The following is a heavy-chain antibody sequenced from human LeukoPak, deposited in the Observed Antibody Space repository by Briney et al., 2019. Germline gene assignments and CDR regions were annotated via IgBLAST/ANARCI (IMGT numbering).Heavy chain of an antibody. D-gene: IGHD4-17*01. CDR3: AKDTDYGDYAHLGY. J-gene: IGHJ4*02. V-gene: IGHV3-23*01. CDR2: ISGSGGST. Sequence: GGSLRLSCAASGFTFSSYAMSWVCQGPGKGLEWVSAISGSGGSTYYADSVKGRFTISRDNSKNTLYLQMNSLRAEATAVYYCAKDTDYGDYAHLGYWGQGTLVTVPS. CDR1: GFTFSSYA.